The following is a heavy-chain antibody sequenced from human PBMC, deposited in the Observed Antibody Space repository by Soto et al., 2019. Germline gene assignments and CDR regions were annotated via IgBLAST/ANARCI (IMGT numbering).Heavy chain of an antibody. J-gene: IGHJ6*02. D-gene: IGHD2-2*02. CDR2: IYYSGST. V-gene: IGHV4-30-4*02. CDR3: ARVEYTESEYYHGMDV. Sequence: SDTLSLTCTVSGGSIGSGDYYWSWIRQPPGKGLEWIGYIYYSGSTYYNPSLKSRVTISVDTSKNQFSLQLNSVTPEDTAVYYCARVEYTESEYYHGMDVWGQGTTVTVSS. CDR1: GGSIGSGDYY.